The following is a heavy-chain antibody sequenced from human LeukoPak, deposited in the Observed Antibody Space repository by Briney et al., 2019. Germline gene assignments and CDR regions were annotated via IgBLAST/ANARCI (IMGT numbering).Heavy chain of an antibody. D-gene: IGHD3-3*01. J-gene: IGHJ6*03. Sequence: PGGSLRLSCAASGFTFSSYWMSWVRQAPGKGLEWVANIKQDGSEKYYVDSVKGRFTISRDNAKNSLYLQMNSLRAEDTAVYYCARISITIFGVVIYYYYYYMDVWGKGTTVTVSS. V-gene: IGHV3-7*01. CDR2: IKQDGSEK. CDR3: ARISITIFGVVIYYYYYYMDV. CDR1: GFTFSSYW.